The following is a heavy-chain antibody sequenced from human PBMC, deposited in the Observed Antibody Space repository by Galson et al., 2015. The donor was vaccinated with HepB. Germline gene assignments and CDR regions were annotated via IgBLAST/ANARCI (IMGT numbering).Heavy chain of an antibody. D-gene: IGHD3-16*02. CDR1: GFTFSSYA. CDR2: ISGSGGNT. CDR3: AKTRNQVWGSYRHYCFDY. V-gene: IGHV3-23*01. Sequence: SLRLSCAASGFTFSSYAMSWVRQAPGKGLAWVSAISGSGGNTYYADSVKGRFTISRDNSKNTLYLQMNSLRAEDTAVYYCAKTRNQVWGSYRHYCFDYWGQGTLVTVFS. J-gene: IGHJ4*02.